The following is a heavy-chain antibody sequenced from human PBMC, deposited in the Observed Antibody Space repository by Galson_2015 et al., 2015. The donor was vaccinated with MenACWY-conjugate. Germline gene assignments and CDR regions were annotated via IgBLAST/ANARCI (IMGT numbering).Heavy chain of an antibody. CDR3: ARLAVPGLN. V-gene: IGHV3-15*01. CDR1: GFTFSNAW. Sequence: SLRLSCAASGFTFSNAWMTWVRQAPGKGLEWVGRIKSKTHSGTPDYAAPVNGRFTISRDDSRNTVYLEMNGLKSDDTGLYYCARLAVPGLNSGQGTLVTVSS. J-gene: IGHJ4*02. D-gene: IGHD6-19*01. CDR2: IKSKTHSGTP.